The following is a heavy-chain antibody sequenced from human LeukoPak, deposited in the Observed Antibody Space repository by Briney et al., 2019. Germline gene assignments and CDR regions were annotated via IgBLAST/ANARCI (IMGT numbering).Heavy chain of an antibody. V-gene: IGHV3-23*01. CDR1: GFTFSSYA. D-gene: IGHD5-18*01. CDR3: AKDGYSYGPYNWFDP. J-gene: IGHJ5*02. Sequence: PGGSLRLSCAASGFTFSSYAMSWVRQAPGKGLEWVSAISGSGGSTYYADSVKGRLTISRDNSKNTLYLQMNSLRAEDTAVYYCAKDGYSYGPYNWFDPWGQGTLVTVSS. CDR2: ISGSGGST.